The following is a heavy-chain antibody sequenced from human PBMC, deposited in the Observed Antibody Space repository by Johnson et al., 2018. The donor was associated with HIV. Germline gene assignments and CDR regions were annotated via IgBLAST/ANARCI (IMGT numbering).Heavy chain of an antibody. CDR3: ARAVYISSSSCAFDI. CDR1: GFTFRNYW. D-gene: IGHD6-6*01. CDR2: INSYGSST. V-gene: IGHV3-74*02. J-gene: IGHJ3*02. Sequence: VQLVESGGGLVQPGGSLRLSCAASGFTFRNYWMHWVRQAPGKGLVWVSRINSYGSSTSYADSVKGRFTISRDNAKNTLYMQMNSLRAEDTAVYYCARAVYISSSSCAFDIWGQGTMVTVSS.